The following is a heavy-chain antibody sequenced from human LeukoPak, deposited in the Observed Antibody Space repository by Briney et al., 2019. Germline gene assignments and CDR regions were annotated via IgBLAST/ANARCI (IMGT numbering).Heavy chain of an antibody. D-gene: IGHD1-26*01. CDR2: IYYSGST. CDR1: GGSISSYY. CDR3: ARDRIFYSGSYLSGMDV. J-gene: IGHJ6*02. V-gene: IGHV4-59*01. Sequence: PSETLSLTCTVSGGSISSYYWSWIRQPPGKGLEWIGYIYYSGSTNYNPSLKSRVTISVDTSKNQFSLKLSSVTAADTAVYYCARDRIFYSGSYLSGMDVWGQGTTVTVSS.